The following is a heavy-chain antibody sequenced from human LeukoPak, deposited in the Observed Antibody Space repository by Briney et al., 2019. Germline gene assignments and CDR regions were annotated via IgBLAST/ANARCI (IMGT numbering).Heavy chain of an antibody. V-gene: IGHV1-2*04. CDR3: ARGYGDYGAEYFQQ. CDR1: GYTFTGYY. Sequence: ASVKVSCKASGYTFTGYYMHWVRQAPGQGLEWMGWINPNSGGTNYAQKFQGWVTMTRDTSISTAYMELSRLRADDTAVYYCARGYGDYGAEYFQQWDQGTLVSVPS. J-gene: IGHJ1*01. CDR2: INPNSGGT. D-gene: IGHD4-17*01.